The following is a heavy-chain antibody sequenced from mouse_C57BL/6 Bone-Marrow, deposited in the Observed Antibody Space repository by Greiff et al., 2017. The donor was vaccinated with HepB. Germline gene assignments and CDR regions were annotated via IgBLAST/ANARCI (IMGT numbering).Heavy chain of an antibody. CDR3: AIARIYYYGSSYGAWFAY. V-gene: IGHV1-74*01. D-gene: IGHD1-1*01. Sequence: QVQLQQPGAELVKPGASVKVSCKASGYTFTSYWMHWVKQRPGQGLEWIGRIHPSDSDTNYNQKFKGKATLTVDKSSSTAYMQLSSLTSEDSAVYYCAIARIYYYGSSYGAWFAYWGQGTLVTVSA. CDR1: GYTFTSYW. CDR2: IHPSDSDT. J-gene: IGHJ3*01.